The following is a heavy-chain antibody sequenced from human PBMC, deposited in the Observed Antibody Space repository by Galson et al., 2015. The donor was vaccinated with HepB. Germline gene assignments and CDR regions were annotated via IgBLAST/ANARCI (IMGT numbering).Heavy chain of an antibody. J-gene: IGHJ4*02. CDR3: AKRGLDDGSGYYGK. D-gene: IGHD3-22*01. CDR2: IVGSGVGT. V-gene: IGHV3-23*01. Sequence: SLRLSCAASGFTFSTYAMGWVRQAPGKGLEWVSGIVGSGVGTYYADSVKGRFTISRDNSKNTLWLQLRSLRAEDTAVYYCAKRGLDDGSGYYGKWGQGTLVTVSS. CDR1: GFTFSTYA.